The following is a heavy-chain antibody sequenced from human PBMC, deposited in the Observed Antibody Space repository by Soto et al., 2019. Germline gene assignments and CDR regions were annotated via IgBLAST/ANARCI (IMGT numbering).Heavy chain of an antibody. Sequence: QVQLQESGPGLVKPSETLSLTCTVSGGSISSYYWSWIRQPPGKGLEWIGYIYYSGSTNYNPSLKSRVTISVDTSKNQFSLKLSSVTAADAAVYYCARDREFSYWVQGTLVTFSS. D-gene: IGHD3-10*01. CDR2: IYYSGST. CDR1: GGSISSYY. CDR3: ARDREFSY. J-gene: IGHJ4*02. V-gene: IGHV4-59*01.